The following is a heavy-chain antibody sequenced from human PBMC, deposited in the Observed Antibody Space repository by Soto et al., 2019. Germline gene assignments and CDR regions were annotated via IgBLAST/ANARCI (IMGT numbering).Heavy chain of an antibody. V-gene: IGHV3-48*02. CDR3: ARVGSSRYSYYGMDV. J-gene: IGHJ6*02. Sequence: GGSLRLSCAASGFTFSSYSMNWVRQAPGKGLEWVSYISSSSSTIYYADSVKGRFTISRDNAKNSLYLQMNSLRDEDKAVYYCARVGSSRYSYYGMDVWGQGTTVTVSS. CDR2: ISSSSSTI. D-gene: IGHD1-26*01. CDR1: GFTFSSYS.